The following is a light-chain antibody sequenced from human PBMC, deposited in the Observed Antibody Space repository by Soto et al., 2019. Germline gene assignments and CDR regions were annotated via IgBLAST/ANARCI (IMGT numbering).Light chain of an antibody. J-gene: IGLJ3*02. V-gene: IGLV1-36*01. Sequence: QSVLTQSPSVSAGPGQRVTISCSGSTSNIGKNTVNWYQQLPGEAPKLFIYYDDLLASGVSDRFSGSKSGTSASLAISGLQSDDEADYYCGAWDDTLNGWVFGGGTKLTVL. CDR2: YDD. CDR3: GAWDDTLNGWV. CDR1: TSNIGKNT.